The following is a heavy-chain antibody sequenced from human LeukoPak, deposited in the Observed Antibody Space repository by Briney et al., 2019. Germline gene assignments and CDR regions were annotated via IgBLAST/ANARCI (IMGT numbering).Heavy chain of an antibody. CDR1: GFNFNTYT. CDR2: ISSDSSYI. Sequence: GSLRLSCAASGFNFNTYTMNWVRQAPGKGLEWVSSISSDSSYIYYADAVHGRFTISRDNAQNSVSLQMDSLRAEDTAVYYCARGGCGGGNCYSGTGWFESWGQGALVIVST. J-gene: IGHJ5*01. CDR3: ARGGCGGGNCYSGTGWFES. D-gene: IGHD2-21*02. V-gene: IGHV3-21*04.